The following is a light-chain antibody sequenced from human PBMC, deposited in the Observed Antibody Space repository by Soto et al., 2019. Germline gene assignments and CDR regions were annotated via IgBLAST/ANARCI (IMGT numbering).Light chain of an antibody. CDR1: QSVSSSY. Sequence: EIVLTQSPGTLSLSPGERATLSCRASQSVSSSYLAWYQQKPGQAPRLLIYGASSRAPGIPDRFSGSGSGTDFTLTISRLEPEDFAVYYCQQYSSSQLTFGGGTKVEIK. CDR2: GAS. J-gene: IGKJ4*02. V-gene: IGKV3-20*01. CDR3: QQYSSSQLT.